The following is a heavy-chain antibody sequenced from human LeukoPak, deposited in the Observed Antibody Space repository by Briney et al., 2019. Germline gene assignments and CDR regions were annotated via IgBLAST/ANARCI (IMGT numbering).Heavy chain of an antibody. Sequence: SVKVSCKASGGTFSSYAISWVRQAPGQGLEWMGRIIPIFGIANYAQKFQGRVTITADKSTSTAYMELSSLRSEDTAVYYCAREEDLWAAAGTIDYWGQGTLSPSPQ. CDR1: GGTFSSYA. CDR3: AREEDLWAAAGTIDY. V-gene: IGHV1-69*04. CDR2: IIPIFGIA. D-gene: IGHD6-13*01. J-gene: IGHJ4*02.